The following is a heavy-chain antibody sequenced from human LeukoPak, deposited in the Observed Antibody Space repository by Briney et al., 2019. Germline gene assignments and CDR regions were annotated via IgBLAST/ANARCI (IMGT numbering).Heavy chain of an antibody. J-gene: IGHJ5*02. Sequence: GGSLRLSCAASGFTFSSYSMNWVRQAPGKGLEWVSSITSSSSYIYYADSVKGRFTISRDNAKNSLYLQMNSLRSEDTAVYYCARALYYYDSSGSQLNWFDPWGQGTLVTVSS. CDR3: ARALYYYDSSGSQLNWFDP. CDR1: GFTFSSYS. CDR2: ITSSSSYI. V-gene: IGHV3-21*04. D-gene: IGHD3-22*01.